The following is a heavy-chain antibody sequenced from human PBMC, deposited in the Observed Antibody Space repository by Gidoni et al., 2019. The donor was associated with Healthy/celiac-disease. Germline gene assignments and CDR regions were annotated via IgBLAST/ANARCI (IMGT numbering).Heavy chain of an antibody. CDR2: INPNSGVT. D-gene: IGHD1-1*01. CDR3: ARGDHTTNFDY. CDR1: GYTFTGYY. J-gene: IGHJ4*02. Sequence: QVQLVQSGAEVKKPGASVKVSCKASGYTFTGYYMHWVRQAPGQGLEWMGWINPNSGVTNFAQKFPGRVTMTRDTSISTAYMELSRLRSDDTAVYYCARGDHTTNFDYCGQGTLVTVSS. V-gene: IGHV1-2*02.